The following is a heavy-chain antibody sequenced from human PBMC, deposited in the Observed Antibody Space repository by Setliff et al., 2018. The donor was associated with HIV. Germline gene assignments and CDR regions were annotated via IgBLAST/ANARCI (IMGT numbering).Heavy chain of an antibody. D-gene: IGHD3-3*01. Sequence: ASVKVSCKASGYSFTTYAMHWVRQAPGQGLEWMGWINGDYGTTKYSQRFQGRVTITRDTSASTAYMELNSLTAQDTAVYFCARAVFWSGSAYYKGMDVWGQGPTVT. V-gene: IGHV1-3*01. J-gene: IGHJ6*02. CDR3: ARAVFWSGSAYYKGMDV. CDR2: INGDYGTT. CDR1: GYSFTTYA.